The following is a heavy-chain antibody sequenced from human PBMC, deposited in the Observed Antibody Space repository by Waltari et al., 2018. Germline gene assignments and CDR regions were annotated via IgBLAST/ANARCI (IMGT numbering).Heavy chain of an antibody. CDR2: IYFSGST. CDR1: AASISSSY. V-gene: IGHV4-59*01. J-gene: IGHJ4*02. CDR3: ARGDTSNWFASYFDF. Sequence: QVRLQESGPGLVKPSATLSLTCTVSAASISSSYGSWIRQPPGKGLEWIAYIYFSGSTSDNPSLKSRVAISGDTSKKQFSLRLSSVTAADTAVYYCARGDTSNWFASYFDFWGQGILVSVSS. D-gene: IGHD3-10*01.